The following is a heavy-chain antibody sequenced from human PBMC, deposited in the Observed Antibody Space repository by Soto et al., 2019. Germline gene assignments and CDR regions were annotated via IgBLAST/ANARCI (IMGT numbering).Heavy chain of an antibody. Sequence: GGSLRLSCAASGFTFSDYYMSWIRQAPGKGLEWVSYISSTGDTIYYADSVKGRFTVSRDNAKTSLHLQMDSLRAEDTAVYYCARGGIVVVVSALFDYWGQGILVPVSS. V-gene: IGHV3-11*01. CDR1: GFTFSDYY. D-gene: IGHD2-15*01. CDR2: ISSTGDTI. J-gene: IGHJ4*02. CDR3: ARGGIVVVVSALFDY.